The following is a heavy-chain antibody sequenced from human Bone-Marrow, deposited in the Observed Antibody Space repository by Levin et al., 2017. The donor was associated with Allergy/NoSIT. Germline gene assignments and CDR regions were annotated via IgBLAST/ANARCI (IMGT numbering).Heavy chain of an antibody. CDR1: GFTFSTYI. CDR2: ITSSGSTV. D-gene: IGHD3-9*01. V-gene: IGHV3-48*01. J-gene: IGHJ5*02. CDR3: ARVFVTGDYRDWFDP. Sequence: QLGESLKISCAASGFTFSTYIMTWVRQAPGKGLEWVSYITSSGSTVYDADSVKGRFTTSRDNAENSLYLQMNSLRAEDTAVYYCARVFVTGDYRDWFDPWGQGTLVIVAS.